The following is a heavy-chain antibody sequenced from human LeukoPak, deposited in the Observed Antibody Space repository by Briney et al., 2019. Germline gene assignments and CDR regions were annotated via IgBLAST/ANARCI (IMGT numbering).Heavy chain of an antibody. CDR1: GFTFSSYW. J-gene: IGHJ4*02. CDR3: ARLVDTAMVTEHYFDY. Sequence: PGGSLRLSCAASGFTFSSYWMSWVRQAPGKGLEWVANIKQDGSEKYYVDSVKGRFTISRDNAKNSLYLQMNSLRAEDTAVYYCARLVDTAMVTEHYFDYWGQGTLVPVSS. V-gene: IGHV3-7*03. CDR2: IKQDGSEK. D-gene: IGHD5-18*01.